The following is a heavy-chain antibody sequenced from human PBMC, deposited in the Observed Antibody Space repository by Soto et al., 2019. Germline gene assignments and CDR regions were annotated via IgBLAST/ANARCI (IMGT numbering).Heavy chain of an antibody. D-gene: IGHD4-17*01. CDR2: IYYSGST. J-gene: IGHJ4*02. CDR3: ARDRYGDRYFDY. Sequence: PSETLSLTCTVSGGSVSSGIYYWSWIRQPPGKGLEWIGYIYYSGSTNYNPSLKSRVTISVDTSKNQFSLKLSSVTAADTAVYYCARDRYGDRYFDYWGQGTLVTVSS. CDR1: GGSVSSGIYY. V-gene: IGHV4-61*01.